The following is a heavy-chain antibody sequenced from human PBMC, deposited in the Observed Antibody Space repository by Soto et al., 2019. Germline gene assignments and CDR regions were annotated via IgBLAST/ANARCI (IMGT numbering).Heavy chain of an antibody. CDR2: SSAYNGNT. D-gene: IGHD3-9*01. CDR3: ARVAISLGQLRDVDWSAGGGFDS. V-gene: IGHV1-18*01. Sequence: QVQLVQSGAEVKKPGASVKVSCKASGYTFTSYGISWVRQAPGQGLEWMGWSSAYNGNTTYAQKLKGRVTMTTDTSTSTDEMELRSLRSDDTAVYYCARVAISLGQLRDVDWSAGGGFDSWGQGSMVTVSS. CDR1: GYTFTSYG. J-gene: IGHJ4*02.